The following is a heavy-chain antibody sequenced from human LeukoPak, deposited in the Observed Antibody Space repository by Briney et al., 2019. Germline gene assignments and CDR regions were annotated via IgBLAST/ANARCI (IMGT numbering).Heavy chain of an antibody. CDR2: IYYSGGT. D-gene: IGHD3-9*01. V-gene: IGHV4-38-2*02. CDR3: ARLPAARYFDWLHLYYFDY. J-gene: IGHJ4*02. CDR1: GYSISSGYY. Sequence: PSETLSLTCTVSGYSISSGYYWGWIRQPPGKGLQWIGSIYYSGGTYYNPSLKSRVTISVDTSKNQFSLKLSSVTAADTAVYYCARLPAARYFDWLHLYYFDYWGQGTLVTVSS.